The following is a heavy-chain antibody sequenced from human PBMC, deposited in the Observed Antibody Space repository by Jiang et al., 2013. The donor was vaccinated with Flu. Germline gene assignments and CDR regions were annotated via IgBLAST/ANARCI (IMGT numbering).Heavy chain of an antibody. Sequence: WVRQAPGQGLEWMGWISAYNGDTNYPQKFRGRVTMTTDTSTSTAYMELRSLRSDDTAVYYCLVAGETREDYWGQGSLVTVSS. J-gene: IGHJ4*02. D-gene: IGHD6-19*01. CDR3: LVAGETREDY. V-gene: IGHV1-18*01. CDR2: ISAYNGDT.